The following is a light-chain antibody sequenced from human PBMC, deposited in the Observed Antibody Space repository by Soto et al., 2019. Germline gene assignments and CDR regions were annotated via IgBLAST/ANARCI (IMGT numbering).Light chain of an antibody. V-gene: IGKV3-15*01. CDR3: QHYNNWPLT. CDR2: GAS. CDR1: QSVSSN. J-gene: IGKJ4*01. Sequence: EIVMTQSPATLSVSPGESATLSCRASQSVSSNLAWYQQKPGQAPGLLIYGASTRATGIPARFSGSGSGTEFILTISSLESEDFAVYYCQHYNNWPLTFGGGTKVEIK.